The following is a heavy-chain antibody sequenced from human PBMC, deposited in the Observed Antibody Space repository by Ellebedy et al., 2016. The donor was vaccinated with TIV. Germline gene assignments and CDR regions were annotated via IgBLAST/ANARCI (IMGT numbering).Heavy chain of an antibody. D-gene: IGHD3-10*01. Sequence: GESLKISCAASGFTFSSYAMSWVRQAPGKGLEWVSAISGSGGSTYYADSVKGRFTISRDNSKNTLYLQMNSLRVEDTAVYYCARDVVLWHPTPYFDYWGQGTLVTVSS. CDR3: ARDVVLWHPTPYFDY. J-gene: IGHJ4*02. CDR2: ISGSGGST. CDR1: GFTFSSYA. V-gene: IGHV3-23*01.